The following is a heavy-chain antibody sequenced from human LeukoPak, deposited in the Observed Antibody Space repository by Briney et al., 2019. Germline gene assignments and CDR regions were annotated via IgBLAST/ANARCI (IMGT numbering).Heavy chain of an antibody. V-gene: IGHV3-30*02. CDR2: IRYDGSNK. J-gene: IGHJ6*03. CDR1: GFTFSSYC. Sequence: PGGSLRLSCAASGFTFSSYCMHWVRQAPGTGLEWVAFIRYDGSNKYYADSVKGRFTISRDNSKNTLYLQMNSLRAEDTAIYYCAKNGDRGAYCSGGSCYPYYYYYIDGWGKGTTVTISS. D-gene: IGHD2-15*01. CDR3: AKNGDRGAYCSGGSCYPYYYYYIDG.